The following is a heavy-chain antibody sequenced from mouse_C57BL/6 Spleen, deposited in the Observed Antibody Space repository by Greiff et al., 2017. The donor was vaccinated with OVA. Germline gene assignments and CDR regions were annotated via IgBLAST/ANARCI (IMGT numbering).Heavy chain of an antibody. Sequence: QVQLKESGAELVKPGASVKLSCKASGYTFTSYWMHWVKQRPGQGLEWIGMIHPNSGSTNYNEKFKSKATLTVDKSSSTAYMQLSSLTSEDTAVYYCTTLYGSSYDAMDYWGQGTSVTVSS. D-gene: IGHD1-1*01. CDR3: TTLYGSSYDAMDY. CDR1: GYTFTSYW. J-gene: IGHJ4*01. CDR2: IHPNSGST. V-gene: IGHV1-64*01.